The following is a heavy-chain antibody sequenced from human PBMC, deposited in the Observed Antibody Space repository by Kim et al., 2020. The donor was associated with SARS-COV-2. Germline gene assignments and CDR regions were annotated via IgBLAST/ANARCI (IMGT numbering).Heavy chain of an antibody. CDR1: GYTFTAYA. D-gene: IGHD2-15*01. V-gene: IGHV1-3*01. J-gene: IGHJ3*02. Sequence: ASVKVSCKGSGYTFTAYAIHWVRQAPGQRLEWMGWITAGNDNTKYSQKFQGRFTITRDTSASTAYMELTSLRSEDTAVYYCARDVVVPSPTGSFDIWGQGTMVTVSS. CDR2: ITAGNDNT. CDR3: ARDVVVPSPTGSFDI.